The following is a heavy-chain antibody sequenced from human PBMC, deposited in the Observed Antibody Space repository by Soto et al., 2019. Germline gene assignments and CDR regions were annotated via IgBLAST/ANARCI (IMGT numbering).Heavy chain of an antibody. CDR2: INSDGSST. D-gene: IGHD3-16*01. J-gene: IGHJ5*02. V-gene: IGHV3-74*01. CDR3: ARDPYVEMGTNWLDP. Sequence: GGSLRLSCAASGFTFSSYWMHWVRQAPGKGLVWVSRINSDGSSTSYADSVKGRFTISRDNAKNTLYLQMNSLRAEDTAVYYCARDPYVEMGTNWLDPWGQGTLVTISS. CDR1: GFTFSSYW.